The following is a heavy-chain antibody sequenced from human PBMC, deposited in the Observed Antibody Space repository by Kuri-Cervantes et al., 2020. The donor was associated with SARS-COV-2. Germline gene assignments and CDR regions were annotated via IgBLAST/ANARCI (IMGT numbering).Heavy chain of an antibody. CDR3: ARDQRRYRANDAHYDF. CDR1: GDSVNSINYY. J-gene: IGHJ4*02. V-gene: IGHV4-61*01. Sequence: ESLKISCTVTGDSVNSINYYWTWIRQPPGKGLEWIWYIYYNGDTNYNPSIKSRVTISIDTSKNQLSLKLTSVTAADTAVYYCARDQRRYRANDAHYDFWGQGTLVTVSS. CDR2: IYYNGDT. D-gene: IGHD1-26*01.